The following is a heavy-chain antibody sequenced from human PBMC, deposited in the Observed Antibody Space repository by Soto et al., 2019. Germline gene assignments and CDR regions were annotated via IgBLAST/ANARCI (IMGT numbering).Heavy chain of an antibody. V-gene: IGHV3-30*03. J-gene: IGHJ6*02. Sequence: GGSLRLSCAASGFTFSSYGMHWVRQAPGKGLEWVAVISYDGSNKYYADSVKGRFTISRDNSKNTLYLQMNSLRAEDTAVYYCARWRPYGMDVWGQGTTVTV. CDR2: ISYDGSNK. CDR1: GFTFSSYG. D-gene: IGHD3-3*01. CDR3: ARWRPYGMDV.